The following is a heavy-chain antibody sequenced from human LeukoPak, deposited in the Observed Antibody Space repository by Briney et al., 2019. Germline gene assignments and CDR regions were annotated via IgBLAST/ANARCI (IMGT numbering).Heavy chain of an antibody. CDR3: TSGEWAQNYYDHGRFPFAY. V-gene: IGHV1-18*04. CDR1: GYTCASYP. CDR2: IVVDNETA. Sequence: ASVKVSFKTSGYTCASYPITLGRQAPGLGLYWMWRIVVDNETAQYQKKVQGRLTTTAVTYTNTAYIELRSLASEDTAVYYCTSGEWAQNYYDHGRFPFAYWGQGTKVTVFS. D-gene: IGHD3-22*01. J-gene: IGHJ4*02.